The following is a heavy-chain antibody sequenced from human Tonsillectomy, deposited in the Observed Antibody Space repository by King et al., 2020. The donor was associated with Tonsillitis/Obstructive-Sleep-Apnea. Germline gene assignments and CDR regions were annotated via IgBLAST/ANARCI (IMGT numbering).Heavy chain of an antibody. CDR1: GFTFSSYA. Sequence: VQLVESGGGLVKPGGSLRLSCSASGFTFSSYAMHWVRQAPGKGLEYVSAISSNGGSTYNADSVKGRFTISRDNSKNTLYLQMSSLRAEDTAVYYCVKRDVGGSYFVGYYYYYMDVWGKGTTVTVSS. J-gene: IGHJ6*03. CDR2: ISSNGGST. D-gene: IGHD1-26*01. V-gene: IGHV3-64D*06. CDR3: VKRDVGGSYFVGYYYYYMDV.